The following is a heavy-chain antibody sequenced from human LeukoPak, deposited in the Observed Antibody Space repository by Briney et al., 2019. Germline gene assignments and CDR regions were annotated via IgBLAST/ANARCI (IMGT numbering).Heavy chain of an antibody. J-gene: IGHJ4*02. D-gene: IGHD4-23*01. CDR2: ISPYNGNT. CDR3: ARQGYSGHSQGAADY. V-gene: IGHV1-18*01. Sequence: ASVKVSCKASGYTFISYGISWVRQAPGQGLEWMGWISPYNGNTNYAQKLQGRVTMTTDTSTYTAYMELRSLRSDDTAVYYCARQGYSGHSQGAADYWGQGTLVTVSS. CDR1: GYTFISYG.